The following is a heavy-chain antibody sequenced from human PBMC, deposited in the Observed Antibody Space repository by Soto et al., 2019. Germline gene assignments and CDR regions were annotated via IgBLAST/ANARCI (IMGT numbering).Heavy chain of an antibody. V-gene: IGHV4-59*01. D-gene: IGHD3-3*01. CDR3: AREGLNRGYYNWFDP. CDR1: GGSISSYY. Sequence: SETLSLTCTVSGGSISSYYWSWIRQPPGKGLEWIGYIYYSGSTNYNPSLKSRVTISVDTSKNQFSLKLSSVTAADTAVYYCAREGLNRGYYNWFDPWGQGTPVTVSS. CDR2: IYYSGST. J-gene: IGHJ5*02.